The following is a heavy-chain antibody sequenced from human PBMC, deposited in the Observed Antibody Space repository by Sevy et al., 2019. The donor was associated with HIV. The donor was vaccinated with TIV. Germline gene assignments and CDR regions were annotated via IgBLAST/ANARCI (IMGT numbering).Heavy chain of an antibody. CDR2: IKQDGSEK. CDR3: ARARAYYYDNSGYSFDY. J-gene: IGHJ4*02. D-gene: IGHD3-22*01. Sequence: GGSLRLSCAASGFTLSSYRMSWVRQAPGKGLEWVANIKQDGSEKYYVDSVKGRFTISRDNAKNSLYLQMNSLRVEDTAAYYCARARAYYYDNSGYSFDYWGQGTLVTVSS. CDR1: GFTLSSYR. V-gene: IGHV3-7*01.